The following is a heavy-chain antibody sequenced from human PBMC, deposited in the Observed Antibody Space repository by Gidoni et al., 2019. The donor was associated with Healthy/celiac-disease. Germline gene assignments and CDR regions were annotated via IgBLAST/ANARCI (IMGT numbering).Heavy chain of an antibody. D-gene: IGHD2-2*02. CDR3: TSRPIVVVPAAIVSYYYGMDV. CDR2: IKSKTDGGTT. V-gene: IGHV3-15*01. Sequence: EVQLVESGGGLVKPGGSLRLSCAASGFTFSTAWMSCVRQAPGKGLEWVGRIKSKTDGGTTDYAAPVKGRFTISRDDSKNTLYLQMNSLKTEDTAVYYCTSRPIVVVPAAIVSYYYGMDVWGQGTTVTVSS. J-gene: IGHJ6*02. CDR1: GFTFSTAW.